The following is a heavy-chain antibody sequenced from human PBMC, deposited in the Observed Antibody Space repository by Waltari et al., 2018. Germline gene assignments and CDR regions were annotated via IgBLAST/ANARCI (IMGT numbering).Heavy chain of an antibody. CDR2: INGGGTT. Sequence: EVQLVESGGGLIQPGGSLRLSCAASGFTVSSNYMSWVRQAPGKGLEWVSGINGGGTTYYADAVKGRFTISRDNSKNTLYLQMNSLRAEDTAVYYCARGGKQWLFTRGVYYYYYGMDVWGQGTTVTVSS. CDR3: ARGGKQWLFTRGVYYYYYGMDV. CDR1: GFTVSSNY. J-gene: IGHJ6*02. V-gene: IGHV3-53*01. D-gene: IGHD6-19*01.